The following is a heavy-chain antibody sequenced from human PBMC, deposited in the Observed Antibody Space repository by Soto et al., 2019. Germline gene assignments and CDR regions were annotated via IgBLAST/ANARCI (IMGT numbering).Heavy chain of an antibody. CDR1: GFSFSDYA. J-gene: IGHJ4*02. D-gene: IGHD6-13*01. Sequence: GGSLRLSCAASGFSFSDYAMSWVRQVPGKGLEWVSVISESGGSTHYADSVRGRFTVSRDNSKNSLSLRMNSLRDEDTAVYFCAKRSPYSSGWYSPIFDYWGQGALVTVSS. CDR3: AKRSPYSSGWYSPIFDY. V-gene: IGHV3-23*01. CDR2: ISESGGST.